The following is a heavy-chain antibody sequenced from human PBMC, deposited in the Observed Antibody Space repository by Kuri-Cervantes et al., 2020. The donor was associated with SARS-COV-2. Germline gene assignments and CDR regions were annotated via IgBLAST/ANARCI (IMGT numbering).Heavy chain of an antibody. V-gene: IGHV3-21*01. CDR2: ISSSSSYI. CDR3: ARDLLRQFGWLTSDAFDI. D-gene: IGHD3-9*01. J-gene: IGHJ3*02. CDR1: GFTFSSYS. Sequence: GGSLRLSCAASGFTFSSYSMNWVRQAPGKGLEWVSSISSSSSYIYYADSVKGRFTISRDNAKNSLYLQMNSLRAEDTAVYYCARDLLRQFGWLTSDAFDIWGQGTMVTVSS.